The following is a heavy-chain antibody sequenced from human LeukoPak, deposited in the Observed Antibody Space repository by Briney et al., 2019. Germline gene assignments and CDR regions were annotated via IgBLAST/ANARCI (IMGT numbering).Heavy chain of an antibody. CDR3: AKSAEGSGSYYPDYFDY. V-gene: IGHV3-30*02. D-gene: IGHD3-10*01. CDR2: IRCDGSNK. CDR1: GFTFSSYG. J-gene: IGHJ4*02. Sequence: PGGSLRLSCAASGFTFSSYGMHWVRQAPGKGLEWVAFIRCDGSNKYYADSVKGRFTISRDNSKNTLYLQMNSLRAEDTAVYYCAKSAEGSGSYYPDYFDYWGQGTLVTVSS.